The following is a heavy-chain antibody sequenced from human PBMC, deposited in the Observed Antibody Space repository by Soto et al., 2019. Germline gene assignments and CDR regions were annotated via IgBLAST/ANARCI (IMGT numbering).Heavy chain of an antibody. D-gene: IGHD5-18*01. CDR1: GYTFTTYG. J-gene: IGHJ4*02. CDR3: AKGYNYGYGDY. CDR2: ISGYNGNT. V-gene: IGHV1-18*01. Sequence: QVQLVQSGAEVKKPGASVKVSCRASGYTFTTYGISWVRQAPAQGLEWMGWISGYNGNTNYAQKFQGRVTMTTDTSTSTAYMELRSLRSADTAVYFCAKGYNYGYGDYWGLGTLVTVSS.